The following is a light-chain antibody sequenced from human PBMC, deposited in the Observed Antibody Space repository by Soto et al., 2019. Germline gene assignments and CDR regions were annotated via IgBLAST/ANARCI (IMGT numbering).Light chain of an antibody. V-gene: IGKV1-39*01. J-gene: IGKJ3*01. CDR1: QSISSY. CDR3: QQRSSWPFT. CDR2: AAS. Sequence: DIQMTQSPSSLSASVGDRVTITCRASQSISSYLNWYQQKPGKAPKLLIYAASSLQSGVPSRFSGSGSGTDFTLTISSLQPEDFAVYYCQQRSSWPFTFGPGTKVDIK.